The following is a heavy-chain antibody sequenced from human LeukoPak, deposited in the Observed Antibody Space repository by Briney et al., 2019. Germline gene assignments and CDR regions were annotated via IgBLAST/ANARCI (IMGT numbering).Heavy chain of an antibody. CDR3: AKADPTPFDP. CDR2: ISWNSGTI. V-gene: IGHV3-9*01. Sequence: GGSLRLSCVVSGFTFDDYAMNWVRQAPGKGLEWISGISWNSGTIGYADSVKGRFAISRDNAKSSLYLQMNSLRVEDTALYYCAKADPTPFDPWGQGTLVTVSS. J-gene: IGHJ5*02. CDR1: GFTFDDYA.